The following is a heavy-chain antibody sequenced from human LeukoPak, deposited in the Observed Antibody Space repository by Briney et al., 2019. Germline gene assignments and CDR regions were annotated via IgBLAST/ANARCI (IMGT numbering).Heavy chain of an antibody. Sequence: PSETLSFTCTVSGGSISTYYWSWIRQPPGKGLEWIGYIYYSGSTNYSPSLQSRVTISVDTSKNQFSLRLSSVTAADTAMYYCARSGTKTNGFDYWGQGTLVTVSS. D-gene: IGHD2-8*01. CDR3: ARSGTKTNGFDY. CDR2: IYYSGST. CDR1: GGSISTYY. V-gene: IGHV4-59*01. J-gene: IGHJ4*02.